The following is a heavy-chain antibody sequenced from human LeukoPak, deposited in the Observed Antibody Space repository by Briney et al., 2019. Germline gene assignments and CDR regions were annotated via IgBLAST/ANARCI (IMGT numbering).Heavy chain of an antibody. CDR1: GFTFSSYG. Sequence: GGSLRLSCAASGFTFSSYGMHWVRQAPGKGLEGVAVISYDGSNKYYADSVKGRFTISRDNSKNTLYLQMNSLRAEDTAVYYCAKDYDILTGYTYWGQGTLVTVSS. CDR2: ISYDGSNK. D-gene: IGHD3-9*01. CDR3: AKDYDILTGYTY. V-gene: IGHV3-30*18. J-gene: IGHJ4*02.